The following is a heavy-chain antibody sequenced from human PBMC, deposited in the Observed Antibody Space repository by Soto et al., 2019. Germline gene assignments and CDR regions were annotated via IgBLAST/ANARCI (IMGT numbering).Heavy chain of an antibody. CDR2: INAGNGNT. CDR3: ARDRTIYSSSWYQAHGMHV. CDR1: GYTFTSYA. V-gene: IGHV1-3*01. J-gene: IGHJ6*02. D-gene: IGHD6-13*01. Sequence: ASVKVSCKASGYTFTSYAMHWVRQAPGQRLEWMGWINAGNGNTKYSQKFQGRVTITRDTSMSTAYMELSSLRSEDTAVYYCARDRTIYSSSWYQAHGMHVWGQGTRVTVS.